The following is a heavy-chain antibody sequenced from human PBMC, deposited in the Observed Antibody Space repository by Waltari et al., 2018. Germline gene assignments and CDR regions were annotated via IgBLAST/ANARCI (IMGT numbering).Heavy chain of an antibody. D-gene: IGHD5-18*01. V-gene: IGHV3-23*01. CDR1: GFTFSSYA. J-gene: IGHJ4*02. Sequence: EVQLLESGGGLVQPGGSLRLSCAASGFTFSSYAMSWVRHAPGKGLEGVSASSGSGGSTYYADSVKGRFTISRDNSKNTLYLQMNSLRAEDTAVYYCARKGGRGYPYGPFYYDYWGQGTLVTVSS. CDR3: ARKGGRGYPYGPFYYDY. CDR2: SSGSGGST.